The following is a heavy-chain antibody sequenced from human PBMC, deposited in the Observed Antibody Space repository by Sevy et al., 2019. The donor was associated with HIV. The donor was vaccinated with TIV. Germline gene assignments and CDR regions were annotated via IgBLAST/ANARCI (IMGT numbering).Heavy chain of an antibody. D-gene: IGHD6-13*01. CDR1: GGSFSGYY. V-gene: IGHV4-34*01. J-gene: IGHJ6*02. CDR3: ARVRQEQQLLRYYYGMDV. Sequence: SETLSLTCAVYGGSFSGYYWSWIRQPPGKGLEWIGEINHSGSTNYNPSLKSRVTISVDTSKNQFSLKLSSVTAADTAVYYCARVRQEQQLLRYYYGMDVWGHGTTVTVSS. CDR2: INHSGST.